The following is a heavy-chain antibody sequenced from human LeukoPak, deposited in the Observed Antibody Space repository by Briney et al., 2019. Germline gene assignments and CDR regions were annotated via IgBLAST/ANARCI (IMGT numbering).Heavy chain of an antibody. CDR1: GFTFSNYA. D-gene: IGHD3-22*01. V-gene: IGHV3-74*01. J-gene: IGHJ1*01. CDR3: ASLNYYDSSFQQ. Sequence: GGSLRLSCAASGFTFSNYAMHWVRQAPGKGLVWVSRINSDGRRPTFADSVKGRFTISRDNAKNILYLQMNSLRAEDTAVYYCASLNYYDSSFQQWGQGTLVTVSS. CDR2: INSDGRRP.